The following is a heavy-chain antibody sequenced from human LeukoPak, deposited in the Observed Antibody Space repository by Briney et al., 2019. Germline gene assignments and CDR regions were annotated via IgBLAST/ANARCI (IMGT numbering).Heavy chain of an antibody. CDR1: GGSIGSSY. D-gene: IGHD6-6*01. V-gene: IGHV4-4*09. CDR2: IHNTGST. J-gene: IGHJ4*02. CDR3: ARTPYSSSFFLDF. Sequence: SETLSLTCTVSGGSIGSSYWSWIRQPPGKGLEWIGYIHNTGSTNYNPSLESRVTISVATSKNQSSLKLSSMAAADTAVYYCARTPYSSSFFLDFWGQGTLVTVSS.